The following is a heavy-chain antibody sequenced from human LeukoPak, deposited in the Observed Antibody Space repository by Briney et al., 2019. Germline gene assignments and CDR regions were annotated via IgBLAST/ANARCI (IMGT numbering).Heavy chain of an antibody. V-gene: IGHV4-39*01. D-gene: IGHD1-26*01. J-gene: IGHJ3*02. CDR3: ARHGVQWELLLPPNGAFDI. Sequence: PSETLSLTCTVSGGSISSSSYYLGWIRQPPGKGLGWIGSIYYSGSTYYNPSLKSRVTISVDTSKNQFSLKLSSVTAADTAVYYCARHGVQWELLLPPNGAFDIWGQGTMVTVSS. CDR2: IYYSGST. CDR1: GGSISSSSYY.